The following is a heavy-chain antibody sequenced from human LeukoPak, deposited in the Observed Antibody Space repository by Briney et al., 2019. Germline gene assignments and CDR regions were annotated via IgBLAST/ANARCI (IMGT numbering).Heavy chain of an antibody. J-gene: IGHJ4*02. Sequence: GGSLRLSCAASGSTFSNYAMSWARQAPGKGLEWVSAISGSGGSTYYADSVKGRFTISRDNSKNTLYLQMNSLRAEDTAVYYCTKGTIWLPFDYWGQGTLVTVSS. D-gene: IGHD5-18*01. V-gene: IGHV3-23*01. CDR3: TKGTIWLPFDY. CDR2: ISGSGGST. CDR1: GSTFSNYA.